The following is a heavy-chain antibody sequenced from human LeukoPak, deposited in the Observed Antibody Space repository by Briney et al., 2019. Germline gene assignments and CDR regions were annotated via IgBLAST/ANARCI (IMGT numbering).Heavy chain of an antibody. CDR1: GFTFSGYA. V-gene: IGHV3-23*01. D-gene: IGHD6-13*01. CDR3: AKDQAAAGTFDY. Sequence: GGSLRLSCAASGFTFSGYAMSWVRQAPGKGLEWVSAISGSGGSTYYADSVKGRFTISRDNSKNTLYLQMNSLRAEDTAVYYCAKDQAAAGTFDYWGQGTLVTVSS. CDR2: ISGSGGST. J-gene: IGHJ4*02.